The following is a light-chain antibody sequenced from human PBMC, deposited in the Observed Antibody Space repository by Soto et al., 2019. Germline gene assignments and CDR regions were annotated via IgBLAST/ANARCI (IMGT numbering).Light chain of an antibody. Sequence: VLTQPASVSGSLGQSSTISCAGTRXDNGASNSVSWYQHLPGRSPTLIIYEATNRPSGVSERFSGSKAGDTASLTISGLQADDEAEYLCISYKIVYTFVFGSGTKVTVL. CDR2: EAT. V-gene: IGLV2-14*01. CDR1: RXDNGASNS. J-gene: IGLJ1*01. CDR3: ISYKIVYTFV.